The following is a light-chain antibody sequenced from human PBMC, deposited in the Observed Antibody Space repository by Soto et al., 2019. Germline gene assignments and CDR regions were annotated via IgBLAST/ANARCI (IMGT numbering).Light chain of an antibody. V-gene: IGKV3-20*01. CDR1: QSVSSTY. Sequence: PGERATLSCKTSQSVSSTYLAWYQQKPVHAPSLLIYGASTRATGIPARFSGSGAATDFTLTISRLEPEDFAVYYCQQYGTTPWTCGQGTKGDIK. CDR3: QQYGTTPWT. CDR2: GAS. J-gene: IGKJ1*01.